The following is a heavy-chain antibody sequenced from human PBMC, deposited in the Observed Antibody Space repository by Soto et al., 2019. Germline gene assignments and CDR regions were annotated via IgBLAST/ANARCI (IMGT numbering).Heavy chain of an antibody. CDR3: ARGGYYYDSSVPLNWFDP. V-gene: IGHV4-59*01. D-gene: IGHD3-22*01. CDR1: GGSISSYY. CDR2: IYYSGST. J-gene: IGHJ5*02. Sequence: PSETLSLTCTVSGGSISSYYWSWIRQPPGKGLEWIGSIYYSGSTNYNPSLKSRVTISVDTSKNQFSLKLSSVTAADTAVYYCARGGYYYDSSVPLNWFDPWGQGTMVTVSS.